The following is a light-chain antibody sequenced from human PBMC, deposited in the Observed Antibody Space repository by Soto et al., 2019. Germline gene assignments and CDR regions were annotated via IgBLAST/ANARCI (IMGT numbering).Light chain of an antibody. J-gene: IGKJ5*01. Sequence: IALTQSPGTLSLSPGARATLSCRASQSLSSSYLAWYQHKPGQAPRLLIYGASSRATGIPDRFSGSGSGTDFTLTISRLEPEDFAVYYCQQYGSSPPITFGQGTRLEIK. CDR1: QSLSSSY. V-gene: IGKV3-20*01. CDR2: GAS. CDR3: QQYGSSPPIT.